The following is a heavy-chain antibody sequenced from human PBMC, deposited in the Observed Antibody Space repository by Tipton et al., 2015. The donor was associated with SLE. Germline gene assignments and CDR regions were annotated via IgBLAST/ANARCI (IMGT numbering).Heavy chain of an antibody. V-gene: IGHV4-59*01. Sequence: TLSLTCTVSGGSISSYYWSWIRQPPGKGLEWIGYISYTGNTNFNPSLKSRVTMSVATSKNQFSLRLTSVTAADTAMYYCARPAVYGDSRGGFDIWGQGTMVTVSS. J-gene: IGHJ3*02. CDR2: ISYTGNT. D-gene: IGHD4-17*01. CDR3: ARPAVYGDSRGGFDI. CDR1: GGSISSYY.